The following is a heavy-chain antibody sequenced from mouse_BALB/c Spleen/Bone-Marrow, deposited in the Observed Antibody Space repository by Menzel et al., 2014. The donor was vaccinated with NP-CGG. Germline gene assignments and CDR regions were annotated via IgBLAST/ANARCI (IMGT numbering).Heavy chain of an antibody. V-gene: IGHV5-17*02. CDR2: ISSGSTAI. Sequence: EVKLMESGGGLAQPGGSRKLSCAASGFTFSSFGMHWVRQAPEKGLEWVAYISSGSTAICYADTVKGRFTISRDNPKNTLFLQMTSLRSEDTAMYYCARGGNWDDFDVWGAGTTVTASS. J-gene: IGHJ1*01. D-gene: IGHD4-1*01. CDR3: ARGGNWDDFDV. CDR1: GFTFSSFG.